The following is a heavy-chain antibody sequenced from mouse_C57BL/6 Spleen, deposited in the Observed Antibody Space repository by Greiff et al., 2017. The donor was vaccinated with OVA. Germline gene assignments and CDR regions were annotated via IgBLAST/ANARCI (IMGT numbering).Heavy chain of an antibody. CDR3: ARKGTGTDYAMDY. CDR2: IYPRDGST. Sequence: VKLQESDAELVKPGASVKISCKVSGYTFTDHTIHWMKQRPEQGLEWIGYIYPRDGSTKYNEKFKGKATLTADKSSSTAYMQLNSLTSEDSAVYFCARKGTGTDYAMDYWGQGTSVTVSS. D-gene: IGHD4-1*01. V-gene: IGHV1-78*01. J-gene: IGHJ4*01. CDR1: GYTFTDHT.